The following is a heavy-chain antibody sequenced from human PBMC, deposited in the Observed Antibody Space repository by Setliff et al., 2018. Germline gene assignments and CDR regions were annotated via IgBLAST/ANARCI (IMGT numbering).Heavy chain of an antibody. Sequence: GVLRLSCAASGFTFSIYAMAWVRQAPGKGLEWVSIISGDSSFTNHADSVKGRFTISRDRSRSTVYLQMNSLRVEDTAVYYCMKKIIAGGGPPYDYFDYWGQGTLVTVSS. J-gene: IGHJ4*02. V-gene: IGHV3-23*01. CDR1: GFTFSIYA. D-gene: IGHD1-26*01. CDR2: ISGDSSFT. CDR3: MKKIIAGGGPPYDYFDY.